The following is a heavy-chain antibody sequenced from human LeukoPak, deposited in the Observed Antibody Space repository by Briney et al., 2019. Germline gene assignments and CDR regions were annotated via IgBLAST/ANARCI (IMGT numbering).Heavy chain of an antibody. D-gene: IGHD3-22*01. J-gene: IGHJ4*02. CDR3: ARAHYYDSRSPLDC. Sequence: ASVKVSCKASGYTFTSYGISWVRQAPGQGLEWMGWISAYNGNTNYAQKLQGRVTMTTDTSTSTAYMELRSLRSDDTAVYYCARAHYYDSRSPLDCWGQGTLVTVSS. CDR1: GYTFTSYG. CDR2: ISAYNGNT. V-gene: IGHV1-18*01.